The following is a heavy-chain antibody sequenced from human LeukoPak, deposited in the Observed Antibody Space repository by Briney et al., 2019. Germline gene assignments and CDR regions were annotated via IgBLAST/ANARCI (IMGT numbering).Heavy chain of an antibody. J-gene: IGHJ5*02. V-gene: IGHV1-69*04. CDR3: ARDLAMVRGEYWFDP. CDR2: IIPILGIA. D-gene: IGHD3-10*01. CDR1: GGTFSSYT. Sequence: SVKVSCKATGGTFSSYTISWVRQAPGQGLEWMGRIIPILGIANYAQKFQGRVTITADKSTSTAYMELSSLRSEDTAVYYCARDLAMVRGEYWFDPWGQGTLVTVSS.